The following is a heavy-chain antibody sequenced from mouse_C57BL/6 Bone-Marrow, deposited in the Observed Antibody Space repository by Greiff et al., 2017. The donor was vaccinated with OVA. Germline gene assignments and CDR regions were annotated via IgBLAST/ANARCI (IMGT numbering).Heavy chain of an antibody. CDR2: INPYNGGT. V-gene: IGHV1-19*01. D-gene: IGHD2-5*01. CDR1: GYTFTDYY. J-gene: IGHJ3*01. CDR3: ARSWSNYPFAY. Sequence: VQLQQSGPVLVKPGASVKMSCKASGYTFTDYYMNWVKQSHGKSLEWIGVINPYNGGTSYNQKFKGKATLTVDKSSSTAYMELNSLTSEDSAVYYCARSWSNYPFAYWGQGTLVTVSA.